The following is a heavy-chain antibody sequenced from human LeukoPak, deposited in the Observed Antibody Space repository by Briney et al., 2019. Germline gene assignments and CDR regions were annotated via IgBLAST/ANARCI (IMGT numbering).Heavy chain of an antibody. CDR2: IYTSGST. CDR1: GGSISSGSYY. CDR3: ARDLDI. J-gene: IGHJ4*02. V-gene: IGHV4-61*02. D-gene: IGHD2-2*03. Sequence: SETLSLTCTVPGGSISSGSYYWSWIRQPAGKGLEWIGRIYTSGSTNYNPSLKSRVTISVDTSKNQFSLKLSSVTAADTAVYYCARDLDIWGQGTLVTVSS.